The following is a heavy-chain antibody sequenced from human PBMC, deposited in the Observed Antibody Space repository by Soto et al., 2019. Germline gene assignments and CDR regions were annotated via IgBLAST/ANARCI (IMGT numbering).Heavy chain of an antibody. D-gene: IGHD1-7*01. J-gene: IGHJ6*02. Sequence: QVQLQESGPGLVKPSETLSLTCTVSGGSISSYYWSWIRQPPGKGLEWIGYIYYSGSTNYNPSLTTRVPISVDTSKNQFSLKLSSVTAAHTAVYYCAREGLTGTIGLYYYYGMDVWGQGTTVTVSS. V-gene: IGHV4-59*01. CDR1: GGSISSYY. CDR2: IYYSGST. CDR3: AREGLTGTIGLYYYYGMDV.